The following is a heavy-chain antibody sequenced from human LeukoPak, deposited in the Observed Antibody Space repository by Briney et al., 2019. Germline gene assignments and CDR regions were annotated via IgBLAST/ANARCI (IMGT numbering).Heavy chain of an antibody. CDR1: GFTFSSYW. CDR2: IKQDGSEK. Sequence: GGSLRLSCAASGFTFSSYWMSWVRQAPGKGLEWVANIKQDGSEKYYVDSVKGRFTISRDNAKNSLYLQMNSLRAEDTAVYYCARVFLGRIAARKTTSYFDYWGQGTLVTVSS. J-gene: IGHJ4*02. D-gene: IGHD6-6*01. V-gene: IGHV3-7*01. CDR3: ARVFLGRIAARKTTSYFDY.